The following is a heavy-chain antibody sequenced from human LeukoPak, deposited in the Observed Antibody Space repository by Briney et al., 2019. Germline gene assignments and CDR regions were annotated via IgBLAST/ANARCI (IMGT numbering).Heavy chain of an antibody. D-gene: IGHD3-22*01. CDR2: ISYDGSNK. CDR1: GFTFSSYA. CDR3: ARDLTGEHSSGYSYYFDY. Sequence: GGSLRLSCAASGFTFSSYAMHWVRQAPGKGLEWVAVISYDGSNKYYADSVKGRFTISRGNSKNTLYLQMNSLRAEDTAVYYCARDLTGEHSSGYSYYFDYWGQGTLVTVSS. V-gene: IGHV3-30-3*01. J-gene: IGHJ4*02.